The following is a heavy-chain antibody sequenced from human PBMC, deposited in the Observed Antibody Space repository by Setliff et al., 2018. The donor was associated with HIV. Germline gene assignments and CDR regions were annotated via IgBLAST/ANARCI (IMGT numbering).Heavy chain of an antibody. Sequence: PSETLSLTCTVSGDSITSGTYYWSWIRQPAGMRLEWIGHISTSGTTNYNPSLKSRVTISVDTSKNQFSLTLSSVTAADTAMYYCATYAGNGGGKGYWGQGTLVTVSS. CDR3: ATYAGNGGGKGY. CDR2: ISTSGTT. D-gene: IGHD2-21*01. V-gene: IGHV4-61*09. J-gene: IGHJ4*02. CDR1: GDSITSGTYY.